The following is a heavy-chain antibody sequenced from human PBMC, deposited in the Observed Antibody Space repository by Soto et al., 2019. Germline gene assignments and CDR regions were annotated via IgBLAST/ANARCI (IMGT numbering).Heavy chain of an antibody. Sequence: GGSLRLSCAASGFTFRSSAMNWVRQTQEKGLEWVSSISSTSTYTHYADSVKGRFTISRDNANNSLFLQMNSLRAEDTAIYYCARDLALAGNYWGQGALVTVSS. CDR2: ISSTSTYT. V-gene: IGHV3-21*01. CDR3: ARDLALAGNY. D-gene: IGHD6-19*01. J-gene: IGHJ4*02. CDR1: GFTFRSSA.